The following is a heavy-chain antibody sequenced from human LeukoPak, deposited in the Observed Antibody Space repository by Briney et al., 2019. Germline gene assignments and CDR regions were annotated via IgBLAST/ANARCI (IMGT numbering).Heavy chain of an antibody. CDR2: INPSGGST. D-gene: IGHD3-16*01. CDR1: GYTFTSYY. CDR3: ATYKFETSSYNYSPVLRH. J-gene: IGHJ4*02. Sequence: ASVKVSCKASGYTFTSYYMHWVRQAPGQGLEWMGIINPSGGSTSYAQKFQGRVTMTRDMSTSTVYMELSSLRSEDTATYYCATYKFETSSYNYSPVLRHWGQGAPVTVSS. V-gene: IGHV1-46*01.